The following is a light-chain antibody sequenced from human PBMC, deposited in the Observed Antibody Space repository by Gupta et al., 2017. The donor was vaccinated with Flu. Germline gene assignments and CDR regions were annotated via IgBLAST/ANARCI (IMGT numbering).Light chain of an antibody. J-gene: IGLJ3*02. CDR2: ATD. V-gene: IGLV1-40*01. Sequence: PVACTGSSCNIGSGFHVHWYQHLPGKVPKFLIYATDKRPSGVPDRFSASRSDTTASLAITGLLAEDEADYYCQSFDISLRTWVFGGGSKLTVL. CDR1: SCNIGSGFH. CDR3: QSFDISLRTWV.